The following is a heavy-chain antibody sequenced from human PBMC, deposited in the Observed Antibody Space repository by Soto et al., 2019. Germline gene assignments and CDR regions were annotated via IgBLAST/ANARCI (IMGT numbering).Heavy chain of an antibody. J-gene: IGHJ4*02. CDR1: GFPFTSLD. CDR3: ARYQEAAAFND. CDR2: MTPSGYI. Sequence: QVQLVQSGAEVRKPGASVKVSCKASGFPFTSLDINWVRQAPGQGLEWVGYMTPSGYIGFAHKFRGRVSMTRDASTSTVSMELSSLRSDDTAVYYCARYQEAAAFNDWGQGTLVTVSS. V-gene: IGHV1-8*01. D-gene: IGHD6-25*01.